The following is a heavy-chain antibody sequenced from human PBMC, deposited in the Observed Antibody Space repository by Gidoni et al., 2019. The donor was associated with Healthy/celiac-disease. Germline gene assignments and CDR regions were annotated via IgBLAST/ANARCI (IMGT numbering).Heavy chain of an antibody. CDR1: GFTFSSYA. Sequence: QVQLVASGGGVVQPGRSLRLSCAASGFTFSSYAMHWVRQAPGKGLEWVAVISYDGSNKYYADSVKGRFTISRDNSKNTLYLQMNSLRAEDTAVYYCAKGYFDYWGQGTLVTVSS. CDR3: AKGYFDY. V-gene: IGHV3-30-3*01. CDR2: ISYDGSNK. J-gene: IGHJ4*02.